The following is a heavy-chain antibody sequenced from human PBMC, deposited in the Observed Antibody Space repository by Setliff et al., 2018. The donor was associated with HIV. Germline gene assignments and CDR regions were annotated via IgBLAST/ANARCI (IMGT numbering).Heavy chain of an antibody. Sequence: PSETLSLTCAVSGYSISNDYCWGWIRQPPGKGLEWIGSISYRGRTYYNPSLKSRLSISVDTSKNQLSLKLSSVTAADTAVYYCARVQMAYAAFDVWGQGTMVTVSS. J-gene: IGHJ3*01. D-gene: IGHD4-17*01. CDR3: ARVQMAYAAFDV. CDR2: ISYRGRT. V-gene: IGHV4-38-2*01. CDR1: GYSISNDYC.